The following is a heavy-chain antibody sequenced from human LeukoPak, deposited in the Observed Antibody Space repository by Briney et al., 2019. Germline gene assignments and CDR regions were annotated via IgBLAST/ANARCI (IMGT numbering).Heavy chain of an antibody. V-gene: IGHV4-39*07. Sequence: ETLSLTCIVSDGSISSFSYYWGWIRQPPGKGLGWIGEINHSGSTNYNPSLKGRVTISVDTSKNQFSLKLSSVTAADTAVYYCARGKWLARFDYWGQGTLVTVSS. J-gene: IGHJ4*02. CDR1: DGSISSFSYY. D-gene: IGHD6-19*01. CDR2: INHSGST. CDR3: ARGKWLARFDY.